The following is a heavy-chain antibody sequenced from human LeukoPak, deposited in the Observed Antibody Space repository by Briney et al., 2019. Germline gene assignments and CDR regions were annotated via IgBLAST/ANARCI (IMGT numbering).Heavy chain of an antibody. CDR3: ARDYYDFWSGHSYYFDY. D-gene: IGHD3-3*01. CDR1: GFTFSSYG. J-gene: IGHJ4*02. CDR2: IRYDGSNK. V-gene: IGHV3-30*02. Sequence: GGSLRLSCAASGFTFSSYGMHWVRQAPGKGLEWVAFIRYDGSNKYYADSVKGRFTISRDNAKNSLYLQMNSLRAEDTAVYYCARDYYDFWSGHSYYFDYWGQGTLVTVSS.